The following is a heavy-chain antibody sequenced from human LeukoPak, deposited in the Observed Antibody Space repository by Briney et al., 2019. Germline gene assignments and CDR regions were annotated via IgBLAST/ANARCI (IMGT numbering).Heavy chain of an antibody. Sequence: SETLSLTCSVSGGSISSSSYYWGWIRQPPGKGLEWIGTNYYNGDAYYNPSLKSRVTMSVDTSKNQFSLKLSSVTAADTAVYYCARQGSGYFDYWGQGTLVTVSS. D-gene: IGHD3-22*01. CDR2: NYYNGDA. CDR1: GGSISSSSYY. J-gene: IGHJ4*02. CDR3: ARQGSGYFDY. V-gene: IGHV4-39*01.